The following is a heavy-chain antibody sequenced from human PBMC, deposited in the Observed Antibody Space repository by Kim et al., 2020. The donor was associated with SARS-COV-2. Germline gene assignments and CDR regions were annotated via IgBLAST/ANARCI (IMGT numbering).Heavy chain of an antibody. CDR1: GGSITNYF. J-gene: IGHJ4*02. CDR3: ARAPWLLPDY. V-gene: IGHV4-59*13. CDR2: IYYSGST. Sequence: SETVSLTCTVSGGSITNYFWSWIRQPPGKGLEWIGHIYYSGSTNYNPSLKSRVTISVDTSKNQFSLKLSSVTAADTAVYYCARAPWLLPDYWGQGTLVTVSS. D-gene: IGHD2-15*01.